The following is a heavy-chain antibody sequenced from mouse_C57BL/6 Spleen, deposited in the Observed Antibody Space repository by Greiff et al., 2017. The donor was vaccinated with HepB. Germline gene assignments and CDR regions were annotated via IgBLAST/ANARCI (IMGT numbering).Heavy chain of an antibody. CDR3: ARDDRYFDY. D-gene: IGHD2-12*01. CDR1: GFTFSSYT. V-gene: IGHV5-9*01. Sequence: EVMLVESGGGLVKPGGSLKLSCAASGFTFSSYTMSWVRQTPEKRLEWVATISGGGGNTYYPDSVKGRFTISRDNAKNTLYLQMSRLRSEDTALYYCARDDRYFDYWGQGTTLTVSS. J-gene: IGHJ2*01. CDR2: ISGGGGNT.